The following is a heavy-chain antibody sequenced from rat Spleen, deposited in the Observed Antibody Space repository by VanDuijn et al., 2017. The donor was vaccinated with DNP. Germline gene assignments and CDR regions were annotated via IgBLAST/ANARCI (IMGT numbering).Heavy chain of an antibody. CDR2: IWTGGST. CDR3: TRDGSIRGPFDY. Sequence: QVQLKESGPGLVQPSQTLSLTCTVSGFSLTSYHVHWVRQPSGKGLEWMGLIWTGGSTEYNSALKSRLSISRDTSKSQVFLKMNSLQTDDTGTYYCTRDGSIRGPFDYWGQGVMVTVSS. CDR1: GFSLTSYH. D-gene: IGHD4-3*01. V-gene: IGHV2-43*01. J-gene: IGHJ2*01.